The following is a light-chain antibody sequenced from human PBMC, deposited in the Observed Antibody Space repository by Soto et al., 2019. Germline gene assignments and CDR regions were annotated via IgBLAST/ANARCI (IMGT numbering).Light chain of an antibody. CDR2: PAS. CDR3: LQHKTFPWT. CDR1: QDISNS. J-gene: IGKJ1*01. Sequence: DIQMTQSPSAMSASVGDRVTITCRASQDISNSLAWLQQRPGKVPKRLIYPASSLQSGVPSRFSGSRSGTEFTLTISSLQPEDFATYYCLQHKTFPWTFGHGTKVEIK. V-gene: IGKV1-17*03.